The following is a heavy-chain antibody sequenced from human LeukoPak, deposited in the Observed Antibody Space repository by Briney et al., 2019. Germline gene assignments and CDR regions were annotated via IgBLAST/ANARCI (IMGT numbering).Heavy chain of an antibody. CDR3: ARGPSITMVRGGQWYYYMDV. Sequence: ASVKVSCKASGYTFTRYGISWVRQAPGQRLEWMGWISAYNGHTNYTQKFQGRVTMTRDTSTSTVYMELSSLRSEDTAVYYCARGPSITMVRGGQWYYYMDVWGKGTTVTVSS. J-gene: IGHJ6*03. CDR2: ISAYNGHT. V-gene: IGHV1-18*01. CDR1: GYTFTRYG. D-gene: IGHD3-10*01.